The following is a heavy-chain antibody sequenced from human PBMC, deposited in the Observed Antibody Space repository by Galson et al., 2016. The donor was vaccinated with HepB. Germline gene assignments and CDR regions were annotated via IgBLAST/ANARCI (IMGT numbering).Heavy chain of an antibody. V-gene: IGHV3-11*01. J-gene: IGHJ2*01. CDR2: ISSSGSAI. CDR3: ARDKCGGDCYDLGFDL. D-gene: IGHD2-21*02. CDR1: GFTLSDYY. Sequence: SLRLSCAASGFTLSDYYMSWIRQAPGKGLEWVAYISSSGSAIYYADSVKGRFTISRDNAKNSLFLQMNSLRAEDTAVYYCARDKCGGDCYDLGFDLWGRGTLVTVSS.